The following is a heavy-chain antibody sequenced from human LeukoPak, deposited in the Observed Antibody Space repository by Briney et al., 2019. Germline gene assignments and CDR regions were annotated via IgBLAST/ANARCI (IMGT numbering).Heavy chain of an antibody. CDR1: GFTFSSYG. CDR3: ARDRYCSGGSCNYYFDY. J-gene: IGHJ4*02. CDR2: ISSSGSTI. Sequence: GGSLRLSCAASGFTFSSYGTHWVRQAPGKGLEWVSYISSSGSTIYYADSVKGRFTISRDNAKNSLYLQMNSLRAEDTAVYYCARDRYCSGGSCNYYFDYWGQGTLVTVSS. V-gene: IGHV3-48*04. D-gene: IGHD2-15*01.